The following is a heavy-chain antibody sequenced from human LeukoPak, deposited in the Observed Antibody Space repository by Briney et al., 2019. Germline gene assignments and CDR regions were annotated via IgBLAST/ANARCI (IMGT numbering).Heavy chain of an antibody. CDR1: GDSLSGYH. V-gene: IGHV4-34*01. D-gene: IGHD6-13*01. CDR3: ARGNLEWAAGTRWFDP. Sequence: SETLSLTCAVYGDSLSGYHWSWIRQPPGNGLEWIGEINYSGSTNYNPSLKSRVTISLDTSKNQFSLKLSSVTAADTAIYYCARGNLEWAAGTRWFDPWGQGTLDTVSS. CDR2: INYSGST. J-gene: IGHJ5*02.